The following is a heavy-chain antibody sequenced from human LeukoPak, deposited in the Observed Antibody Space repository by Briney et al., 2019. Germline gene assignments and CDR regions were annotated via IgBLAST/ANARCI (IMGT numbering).Heavy chain of an antibody. CDR3: AHNTVADITWFDP. J-gene: IGHJ5*02. CDR1: GFSLHTRGEG. D-gene: IGHD6-19*01. V-gene: IGHV2-5*02. CDR2: IYWDDDK. Sequence: SAPTLVKPAQTLTLTCTVFGFSLHTRGEGLGWIRQLPANALEWLSLIYWDDDKRYSPSLKSRLTITKDTSKNQVILTMTNMDPVDTATYYCAHNTVADITWFDPWGQGTLVTVSS.